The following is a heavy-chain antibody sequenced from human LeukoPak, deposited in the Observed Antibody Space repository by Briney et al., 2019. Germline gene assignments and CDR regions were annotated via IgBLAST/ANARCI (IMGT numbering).Heavy chain of an antibody. Sequence: SVKVSCKASGYTFTGYYMHWVRQAPGQGLEWMGGIIPIFGTANYAQKFQGRVTITADESTSTAYMELSSLRSEDTAVYYCARGVLGGSGSYYDSVFDYWGQGTLVTVSS. V-gene: IGHV1-69*13. CDR2: IIPIFGTA. J-gene: IGHJ4*02. CDR1: GYTFTGYY. D-gene: IGHD3-10*01. CDR3: ARGVLGGSGSYYDSVFDY.